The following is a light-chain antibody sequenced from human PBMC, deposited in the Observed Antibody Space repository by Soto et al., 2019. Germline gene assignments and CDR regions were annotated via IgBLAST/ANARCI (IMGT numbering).Light chain of an antibody. CDR1: SSDVGAYNY. Sequence: QSALTQPASVSGSPGQSITISCTGTSSDVGAYNYVSWYQQLPGKVPKLMIYEVSDRPSGVSDRFSGSKSGNTASLTISGLQAEDEADYYCQSYDSSLIGLIFGLGTKLTVL. V-gene: IGLV2-14*01. CDR3: QSYDSSLIGLI. J-gene: IGLJ2*01. CDR2: EVS.